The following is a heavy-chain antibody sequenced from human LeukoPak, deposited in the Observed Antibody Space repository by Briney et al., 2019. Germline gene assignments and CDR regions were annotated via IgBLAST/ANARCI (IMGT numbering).Heavy chain of an antibody. Sequence: SETLSLTCTVSGGSISSYYWSWIRQPAGKGLEWIGRIYTSGSTNYNPSLKSRVTMSVDTSKNQFSLKLSSVTAADTAVYYCARVRYFDWLDKNWFDPWGQGTLVTVSS. CDR2: IYTSGST. CDR1: GGSISSYY. CDR3: ARVRYFDWLDKNWFDP. J-gene: IGHJ5*02. D-gene: IGHD3-9*01. V-gene: IGHV4-4*07.